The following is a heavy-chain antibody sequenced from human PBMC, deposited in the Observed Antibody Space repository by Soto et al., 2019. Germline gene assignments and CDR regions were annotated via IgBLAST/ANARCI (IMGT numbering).Heavy chain of an antibody. CDR1: GFTLTSYG. J-gene: IGHJ4*02. CDR3: AGGNWNYGHFDY. CDR2: IWYDGGNK. D-gene: IGHD1-7*01. Sequence: QVQLVESGGGVVQPGRSLRLSCAASGFTLTSYGMHWVRQAPGKGLEWVAVIWYDGGNKYHTDSVKGRFTISRDNSKNALYLQMNSLRAEDTAVYYCAGGNWNYGHFDYWGQGTLVTVSS. V-gene: IGHV3-33*01.